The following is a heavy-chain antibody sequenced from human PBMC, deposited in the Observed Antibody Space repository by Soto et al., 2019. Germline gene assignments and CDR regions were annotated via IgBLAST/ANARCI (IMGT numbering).Heavy chain of an antibody. CDR1: GASINSAGYY. V-gene: IGHV4-31*03. J-gene: IGHJ4*02. CDR3: ARVKKLLGIINVFDY. Sequence: SETLSLTCTVTGASINSAGYYWSWIRQHPGKGLEWIGYIYYSGSTYYNPSLKSRVSISIDTSESQFSLKVTSVTAADTALYFCARVKKLLGIINVFDYWGQGNLVTVSS. CDR2: IYYSGST. D-gene: IGHD1-26*01.